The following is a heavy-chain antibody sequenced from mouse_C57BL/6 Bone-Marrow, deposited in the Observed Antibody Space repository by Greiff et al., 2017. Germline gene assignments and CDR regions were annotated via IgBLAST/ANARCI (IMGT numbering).Heavy chain of an antibody. J-gene: IGHJ4*01. V-gene: IGHV1-69*01. CDR2: IDPSDSYT. Sequence: QVQLQQPGAELVMPGASVKLSCKASGYTFTSYWMHWVKQRPGQGLEWIGEIDPSDSYTNYHQKFKGKSTLTVDKSSSTAYMQLSSLTSEDSAVYYCARDTVVANYYAMDYWGQGTSVTVSS. CDR3: ARDTVVANYYAMDY. CDR1: GYTFTSYW. D-gene: IGHD1-1*01.